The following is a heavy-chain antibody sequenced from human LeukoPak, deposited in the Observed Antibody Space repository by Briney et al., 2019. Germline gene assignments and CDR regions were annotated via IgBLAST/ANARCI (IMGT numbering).Heavy chain of an antibody. J-gene: IGHJ4*02. CDR2: IRYDGSNK. CDR3: AKRNLGCSSTSCYTSIDY. CDR1: GFTFSSYG. Sequence: GGSLRLSCAASGFTFSSYGMHWVRQAPGKGLEWVAFIRYDGSNKYYADSVKGRFTISRDNSKNTLYLQMNSLRAEDTAVYYCAKRNLGCSSTSCYTSIDYWGQGTLVTVSS. V-gene: IGHV3-30*02. D-gene: IGHD2-2*02.